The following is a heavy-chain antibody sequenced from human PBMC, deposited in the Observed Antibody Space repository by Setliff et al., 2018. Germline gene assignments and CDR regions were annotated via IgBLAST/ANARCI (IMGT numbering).Heavy chain of an antibody. Sequence: SETLSLTCTVSGGSISSHYWSWIRQPPGKGLEWVGYIYYSGSTNYNPSLKSRVTISVVTSKNQFSLKLSSVTAADTAVYYCARDQGRDYHYYYYMDVWAKGPRSPSP. CDR1: GGSISSHY. D-gene: IGHD3-10*01. CDR2: IYYSGST. CDR3: ARDQGRDYHYYYYMDV. V-gene: IGHV4-59*11. J-gene: IGHJ6*03.